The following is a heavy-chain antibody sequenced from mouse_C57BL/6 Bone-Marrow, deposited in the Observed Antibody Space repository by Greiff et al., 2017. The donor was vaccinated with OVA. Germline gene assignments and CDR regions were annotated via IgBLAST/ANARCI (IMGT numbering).Heavy chain of an antibody. CDR2: ILPGSGST. Sequence: QVQLQQSGAELMKPGASVKLSCKATGYTFTGYWIEWVKQRPGHGLEWIGEILPGSGSTNYNEKFKGKATLTVDKPSSTAYMQLSSLTSEDSAVYYCAARQFAYWGQGTLVTVSA. V-gene: IGHV1-9*01. CDR3: AARQFAY. J-gene: IGHJ3*01. CDR1: GYTFTGYW.